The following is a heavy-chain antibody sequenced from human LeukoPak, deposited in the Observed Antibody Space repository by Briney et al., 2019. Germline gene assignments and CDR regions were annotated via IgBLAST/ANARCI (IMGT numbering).Heavy chain of an antibody. CDR3: ARDPQQWLVQRYFDY. Sequence: PGGSLRLSCAASGFTFSSYAMHWVRQAPGKGLEWVAVISYDGSNKYYADSVKGRFTISRDNSKNTLYLQMNSLRAEDTAVYYCARDPQQWLVQRYFDYWGQGTLVTVSS. CDR1: GFTFSSYA. CDR2: ISYDGSNK. J-gene: IGHJ4*02. D-gene: IGHD6-19*01. V-gene: IGHV3-30-3*01.